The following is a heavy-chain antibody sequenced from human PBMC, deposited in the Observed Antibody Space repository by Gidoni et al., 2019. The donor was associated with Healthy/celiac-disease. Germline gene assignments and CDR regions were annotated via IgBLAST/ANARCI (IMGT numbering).Heavy chain of an antibody. CDR3: ARHPPNYGDYYYYYGMDV. D-gene: IGHD4-17*01. CDR1: GCSISSRRYY. CDR2: IYYSGST. Sequence: QLQLQESGPGLVKPSETLSLTCTVSGCSISSRRYYWGWIRQPPGKGLEWIGSIYYSGSTYYNPSLKSRVTISVDTSKNQFSLKLSSVTAADTAVYYCARHPPNYGDYYYYYGMDVWGQGTTVTVSS. J-gene: IGHJ6*02. V-gene: IGHV4-39*01.